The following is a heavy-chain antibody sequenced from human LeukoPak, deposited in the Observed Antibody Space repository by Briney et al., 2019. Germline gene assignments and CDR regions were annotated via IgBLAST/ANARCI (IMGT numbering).Heavy chain of an antibody. J-gene: IGHJ4*02. CDR3: ARKERYYYDSSGYEVLDY. Sequence: PSETLTLTCAVYGGFFSGYYWSWIRQPPGKGLEWIGEINHSQRTNYNPSLKSRATMSVDTSKNQFSLKLNSVTAADRAVYYCARKERYYYDSSGYEVLDYWGQGTLVTVSS. CDR2: INHSQRT. CDR1: GGFFSGYY. V-gene: IGHV4-34*01. D-gene: IGHD3-22*01.